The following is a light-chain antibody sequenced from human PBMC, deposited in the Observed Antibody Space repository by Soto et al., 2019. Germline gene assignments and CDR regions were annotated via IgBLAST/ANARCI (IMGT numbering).Light chain of an antibody. CDR1: NSDVGAYNY. V-gene: IGLV2-14*01. J-gene: IGLJ1*01. CDR2: EVT. Sequence: QSVLTQPASVSGSPGQSLTISCSGSNSDVGAYNYVSWYQQPPGKAPKLILYEVTTRPSGASLRFSGSKSGNTASLTISGLQTEDEADYYCSSYTITNTYVFGTGTKVTVL. CDR3: SSYTITNTYV.